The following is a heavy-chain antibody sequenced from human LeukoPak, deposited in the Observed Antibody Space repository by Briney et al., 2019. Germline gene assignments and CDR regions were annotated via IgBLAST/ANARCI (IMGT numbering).Heavy chain of an antibody. CDR1: GGSFSGYY. Sequence: PSETLSLTCAVYGGSFSGYYWSWIRQPPGKGLEWIGEINHSGSTNYNPSLKSRVTISVDTSKNQFSLKLSSVTAADTAVYYCARGLGEREVDYWGQGTLVTVSS. CDR3: ARGLGEREVDY. V-gene: IGHV4-34*01. J-gene: IGHJ4*02. CDR2: INHSGST. D-gene: IGHD3-16*01.